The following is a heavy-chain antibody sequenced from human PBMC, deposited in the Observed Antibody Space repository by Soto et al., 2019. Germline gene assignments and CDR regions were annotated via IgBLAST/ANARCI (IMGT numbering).Heavy chain of an antibody. CDR1: GGSFNGYY. V-gene: IGHV4-34*01. Sequence: QVQLQQWGAGLLKPSETLSLTCAVYGGSFNGYYWSWIRQPPGKGLEWIGEINHSGSTNYNPSLKSRVTISVDTSKNQFSLKLSSVTAAETAVYYCARAAPRYCSGGSCYSGRDYWDQGTLVTVSS. D-gene: IGHD2-15*01. J-gene: IGHJ4*02. CDR2: INHSGST. CDR3: ARAAPRYCSGGSCYSGRDY.